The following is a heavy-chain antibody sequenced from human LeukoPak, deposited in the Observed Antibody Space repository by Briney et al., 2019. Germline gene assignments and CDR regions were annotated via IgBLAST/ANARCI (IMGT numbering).Heavy chain of an antibody. J-gene: IGHJ5*02. CDR2: TYYRSKWYN. CDR3: ARVRGVATTKRTFFDT. V-gene: IGHV6-1*01. Sequence: SQTLSRTCAISGDSVSSDNAAWNWIRQSPSRGLEWLGRTYYRSKWYNDYARSVKSRITINADTSKNRFSLQLNSVTPEDTAVYYCARVRGVATTKRTFFDTWGQGTRVTVSS. D-gene: IGHD6-13*01. CDR1: GDSVSSDNAA.